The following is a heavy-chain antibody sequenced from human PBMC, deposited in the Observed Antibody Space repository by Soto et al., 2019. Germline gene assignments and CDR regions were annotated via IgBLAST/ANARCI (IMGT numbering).Heavy chain of an antibody. J-gene: IGHJ6*02. Sequence: QVQLQESGPGLVKPSETLSLTCTVSGGSISSYYWSWIRQPPGKGLEWIGYIYYSGSTNYNPSLKSRVTISVDKSKNQCCLKLSSVTAADTAVYYCARDREQQLVPGGMDVWGQGTTVTVSS. CDR1: GGSISSYY. D-gene: IGHD6-13*01. CDR2: IYYSGST. V-gene: IGHV4-59*01. CDR3: ARDREQQLVPGGMDV.